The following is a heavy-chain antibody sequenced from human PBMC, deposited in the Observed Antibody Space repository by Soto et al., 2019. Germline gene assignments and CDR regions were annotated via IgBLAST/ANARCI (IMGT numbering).Heavy chain of an antibody. D-gene: IGHD6-19*01. CDR3: ARETYSSGWPPTFGY. Sequence: QVQLVESGGGVVQPGGSLRLSCAASGFTFSSYAMHWVRQAPGKGLEWVAVISYDGSNKYYADSVKGRFTISRDNSKKPVYRQMNSLRAEDTAVYYCARETYSSGWPPTFGYWGQGTLVSVSS. V-gene: IGHV3-30-3*01. CDR1: GFTFSSYA. J-gene: IGHJ4*02. CDR2: ISYDGSNK.